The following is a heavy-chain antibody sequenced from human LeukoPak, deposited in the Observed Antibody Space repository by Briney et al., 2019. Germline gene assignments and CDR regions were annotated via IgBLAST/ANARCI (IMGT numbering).Heavy chain of an antibody. CDR1: GFTFSSYS. V-gene: IGHV3-30*04. Sequence: TGGSLRLSCAASGFTFSSYSMHWVRQAPGGGLEWLTLISYHGSNTEYTESVKGRFTISRDNSKNTLFLQVNSLRTEDTAIYFRARSPERLGQGYLDSWGQGTLVTVSS. CDR2: ISYHGSNT. J-gene: IGHJ4*02. CDR3: ARSPERLGQGYLDS. D-gene: IGHD3/OR15-3a*01.